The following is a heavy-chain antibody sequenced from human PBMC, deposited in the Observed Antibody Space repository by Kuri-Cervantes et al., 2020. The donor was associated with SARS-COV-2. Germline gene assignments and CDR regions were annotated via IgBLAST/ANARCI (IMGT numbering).Heavy chain of an antibody. J-gene: IGHJ4*02. V-gene: IGHV4-39*07. CDR2: INYGGTS. CDR1: GGSINSGSYY. D-gene: IGHD7-27*01. CDR3: ARTGDLAFDY. Sequence: SETLSLTCTVSGGSINSGSYYWGWIRQPPGKGLEWIGSINYGGTSYYNPSLKSRVTISVDTSQNQFSLKLSSVTAADTAVYYCARTGDLAFDYWGQGTLVTVSS.